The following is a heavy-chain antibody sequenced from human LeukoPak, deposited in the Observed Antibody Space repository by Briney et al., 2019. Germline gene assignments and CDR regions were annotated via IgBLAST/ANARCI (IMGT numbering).Heavy chain of an antibody. Sequence: PGGSLRLSCAASGFTFDDCAMHWVRQVPGKGLEWVSGISWNSGILGYADSVKGRFAISRDNAKNSLYLQMNNLRAEDTALYYCAKDRDYGLSLYFDSWGQGTLVTVSS. D-gene: IGHD3-16*01. J-gene: IGHJ4*02. CDR3: AKDRDYGLSLYFDS. V-gene: IGHV3-9*01. CDR2: ISWNSGIL. CDR1: GFTFDDCA.